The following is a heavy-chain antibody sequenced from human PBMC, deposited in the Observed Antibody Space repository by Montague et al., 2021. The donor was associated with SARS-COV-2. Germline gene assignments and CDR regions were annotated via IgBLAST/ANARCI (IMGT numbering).Heavy chain of an antibody. Sequence: SLRLSFAASGFPFSICALTWVRQAPGKGLEWVSFIRGSGGSAYYADSVKGRFTISRDNSENTVYLQMTSLRAEDMAMYYCAKERRQQLSFESWGQGTLVTVSS. CDR1: GFPFSICA. CDR3: AKERRQQLSFES. D-gene: IGHD6-13*01. CDR2: IRGSGGSA. V-gene: IGHV3-23*01. J-gene: IGHJ4*02.